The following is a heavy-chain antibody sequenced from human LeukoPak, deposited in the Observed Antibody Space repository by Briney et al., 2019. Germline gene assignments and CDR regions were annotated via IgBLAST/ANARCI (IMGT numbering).Heavy chain of an antibody. CDR3: ARAQVDYNNGPGSRGYYSYGMDV. D-gene: IGHD4-11*01. CDR1: GGSISTYY. V-gene: IGHV4-59*01. J-gene: IGHJ6*02. CDR2: IYYSGST. Sequence: SETLSLTCTVSGGSISTYYGNWIRQAPGKGLEWIGYIYYSGSTNYNPFLKSRVAMSVDTSRNQFSLKLSSVTAADTAVYYCARAQVDYNNGPGSRGYYSYGMDVWGRGTTVTVSS.